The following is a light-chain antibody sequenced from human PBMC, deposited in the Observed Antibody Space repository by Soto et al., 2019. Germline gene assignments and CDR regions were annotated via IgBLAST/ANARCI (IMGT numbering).Light chain of an antibody. CDR3: QQYGTSPRT. V-gene: IGKV3-20*01. J-gene: IGKJ1*01. Sequence: EIVLTQSPGTLSLSPGERATLSCRASQSVSSNYLVWYQQKPGQAPRLLIYGSSSMATGIPDRFSGSGSGTDFTLTISRLEPEDFAMYYCQQYGTSPRTFGQGTKVEIK. CDR2: GSS. CDR1: QSVSSNY.